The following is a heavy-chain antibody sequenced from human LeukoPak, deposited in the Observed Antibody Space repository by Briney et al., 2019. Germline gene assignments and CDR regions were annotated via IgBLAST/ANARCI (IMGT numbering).Heavy chain of an antibody. CDR2: IYTSGST. D-gene: IGHD3-9*01. CDR1: GGSISSYY. Sequence: PSETLSLTCTVSGGSISSYYWSWIRQPAGKGLEWIGRIYTSGSTNYNPSLKSRVTMSVDTSKNQFSLKLSSVTAADTAVYYCAGEGRVYDFLTGYIYYGMDVWGQGTTVTVSS. CDR3: AGEGRVYDFLTGYIYYGMDV. V-gene: IGHV4-4*07. J-gene: IGHJ6*02.